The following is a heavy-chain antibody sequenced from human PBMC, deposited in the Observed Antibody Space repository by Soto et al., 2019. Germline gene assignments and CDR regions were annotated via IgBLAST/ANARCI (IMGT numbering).Heavy chain of an antibody. J-gene: IGHJ6*02. CDR2: IFYSGTT. Sequence: TLSLTCTVSGDSISSADYYWSWIRQTPGKGLEWIGHIFYSGTTYYNPSLKSRLTISVDTSKNHFSLRLTSVTAADTAVYYCARDLWVEPELYYYGMDVWGQGTTVTVSS. CDR1: GDSISSADYY. V-gene: IGHV4-30-4*01. D-gene: IGHD1-1*01. CDR3: ARDLWVEPELYYYGMDV.